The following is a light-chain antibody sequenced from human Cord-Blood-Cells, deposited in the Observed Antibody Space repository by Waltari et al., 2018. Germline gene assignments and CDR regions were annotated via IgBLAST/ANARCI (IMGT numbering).Light chain of an antibody. CDR2: YDS. Sequence: SYVLTQPPSVSVAPGKTDRITCGGNNIGSKSVHWYQQKPGQAPGLVIYYDSDRPSGIPERFAGSNSGNTATLTISRVEAGDEADYYCQVWDSSSDRLYVFGTGTKVTVL. CDR3: QVWDSSSDRLYV. V-gene: IGLV3-21*04. CDR1: NIGSKS. J-gene: IGLJ1*01.